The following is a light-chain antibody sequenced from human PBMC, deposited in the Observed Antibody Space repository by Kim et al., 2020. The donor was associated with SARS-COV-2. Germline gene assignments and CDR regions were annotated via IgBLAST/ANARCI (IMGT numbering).Light chain of an antibody. CDR2: AVS. Sequence: DIQMTQSPSSLSASVGDRVTITCRASQSISNYLNWYQQKPGKAPKLLMSAVSSLQSGVPSRFSGSGSWTVFTLTISDLQPEDFATYDCQQSYSTPRTFGQGTKVDIK. CDR3: QQSYSTPRT. J-gene: IGKJ1*01. CDR1: QSISNY. V-gene: IGKV1-39*01.